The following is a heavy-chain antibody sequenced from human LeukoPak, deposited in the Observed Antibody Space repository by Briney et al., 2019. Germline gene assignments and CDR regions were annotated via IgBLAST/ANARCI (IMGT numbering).Heavy chain of an antibody. Sequence: GGSLRLSCAAYGFTFSSYAMSWVRQAPGKGLEWVSTISGSGGSTYYADSVKGRFTISRDNSKNTLYLQMNSLRAEDTAVYYCAKGGPAGYSSSSPFDYWGQGTLVTVSS. D-gene: IGHD6-13*01. V-gene: IGHV3-23*01. CDR3: AKGGPAGYSSSSPFDY. J-gene: IGHJ4*02. CDR1: GFTFSSYA. CDR2: ISGSGGST.